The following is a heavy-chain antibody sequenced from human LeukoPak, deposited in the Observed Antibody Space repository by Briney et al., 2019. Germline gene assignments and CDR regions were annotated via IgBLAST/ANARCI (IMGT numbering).Heavy chain of an antibody. CDR3: ARETKDGVFFDY. CDR1: GYIFTKYD. D-gene: IGHD6-13*01. CDR2: ITPYNGNA. Sequence: ASVKVSCKTSGYIFTKYDISWVRQAPGQGPEWMGWITPYNGNAQSAPKFEGRVTMTTDTSASTAYLELRGLKSDDTAVYCCARETKDGVFFDYWGQGTLVIVSS. V-gene: IGHV1-18*01. J-gene: IGHJ4*02.